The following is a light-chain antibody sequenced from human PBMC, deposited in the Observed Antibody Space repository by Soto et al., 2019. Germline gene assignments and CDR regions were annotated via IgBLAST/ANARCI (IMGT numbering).Light chain of an antibody. CDR2: DAS. Sequence: EIVLTQSPAILSLSPGERVTLSCRASQSVDNFLAWYQQKPGQAPRLLIYDASNRAAGIPARFSGSGSGTDFTLTISSLEPDDFAIYYCQQRINWPRTFGQGTKVEVK. J-gene: IGKJ1*01. CDR1: QSVDNF. V-gene: IGKV3-11*01. CDR3: QQRINWPRT.